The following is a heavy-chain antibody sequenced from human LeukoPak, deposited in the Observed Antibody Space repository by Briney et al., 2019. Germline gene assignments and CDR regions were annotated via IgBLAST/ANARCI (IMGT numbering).Heavy chain of an antibody. CDR1: RGSISSSY. CDR2: IYYSGST. D-gene: IGHD3-22*01. CDR3: ATRGWDSSGYYYDY. V-gene: IGHV4-59*12. J-gene: IGHJ4*02. Sequence: PSETLSLTCTVPRGSISSSYWSWIRAPPRKGLEWSGHIYYSGSTYYNPSLKSRVTISVDTSKNQFSLKLSSVTAADTAVYYCATRGWDSSGYYYDYWGQGTLVTVSS.